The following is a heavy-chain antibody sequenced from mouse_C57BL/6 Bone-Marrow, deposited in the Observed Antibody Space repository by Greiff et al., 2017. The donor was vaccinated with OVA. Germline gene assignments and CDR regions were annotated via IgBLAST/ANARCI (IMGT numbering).Heavy chain of an antibody. CDR2: IYPSDSET. J-gene: IGHJ3*01. CDR1: GYTFTSYW. Sequence: QVQLQQPGAELVRPGSSVKLSCKASGYTFTSYWMDWVKQRPGQGLEWIGNIYPSDSETHYNQKFKNKATLTVDKSSSTAYMQLSSLTSEDSAVYYCARWGDYDWFAYWGQGTLVTVSA. V-gene: IGHV1-61*01. D-gene: IGHD2-4*01. CDR3: ARWGDYDWFAY.